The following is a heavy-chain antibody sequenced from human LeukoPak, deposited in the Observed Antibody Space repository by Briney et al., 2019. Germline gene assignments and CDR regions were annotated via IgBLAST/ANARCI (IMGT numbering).Heavy chain of an antibody. CDR3: ARHDGWLSHYWYFDL. J-gene: IGHJ2*01. Sequence: GESLQISCKGSGYSFTSYWISWVRPMPGKGLEWMGRIDPSDSYTNYSPSFQGHVTISADKSISTAYLQWSSLKASDSAMYYCARHDGWLSHYWYFDLWGRGTLVTVSS. CDR2: IDPSDSYT. CDR1: GYSFTSYW. D-gene: IGHD6-19*01. V-gene: IGHV5-10-1*01.